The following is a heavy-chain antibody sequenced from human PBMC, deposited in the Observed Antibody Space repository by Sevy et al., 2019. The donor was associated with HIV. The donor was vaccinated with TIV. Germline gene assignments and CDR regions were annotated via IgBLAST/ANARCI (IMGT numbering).Heavy chain of an antibody. J-gene: IGHJ4*02. D-gene: IGHD2-2*01. CDR1: GYTFTSYA. CDR2: ISTFNVNT. Sequence: ASVKVSCKASGYTFTSYAISWVRQAPGQGLEWMGWISTFNVNTNNPQKFQGRVTMTTDTSTSTAYMELRSLRSDDTAVYYCARDDCSNLSCHGSLLYWGQGTLVTVSS. CDR3: ARDDCSNLSCHGSLLY. V-gene: IGHV1-18*01.